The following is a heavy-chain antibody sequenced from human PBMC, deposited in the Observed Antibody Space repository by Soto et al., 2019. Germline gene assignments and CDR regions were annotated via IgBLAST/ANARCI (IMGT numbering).Heavy chain of an antibody. CDR2: IWYDGSNK. CDR1: GFTFSSYG. J-gene: IGHJ4*02. Sequence: GGSLRLSCAASGFTFSSYGMHWVRQAPGKGLEWVAVIWYDGSNKYYADSVKGRFTISRDNSKNTLYLQMNSLRAEDTAVYYCARGRGYSYGYPQRFDYWGQGTLVTVSS. V-gene: IGHV3-33*01. CDR3: ARGRGYSYGYPQRFDY. D-gene: IGHD5-18*01.